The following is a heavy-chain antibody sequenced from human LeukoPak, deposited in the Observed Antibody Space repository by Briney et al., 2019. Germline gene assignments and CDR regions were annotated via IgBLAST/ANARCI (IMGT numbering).Heavy chain of an antibody. V-gene: IGHV4-59*01. CDR2: IYYSGST. CDR3: ARGQRPRAYYFDY. Sequence: PSETLSLTCTVSGGSISSYYWSWIRQPPGKGLEWIGYIYYSGSTNYNPSLKSRVTISVDTSKNQFSLKLSSVTAADTAVYYCARGQRPRAYYFDYWGQGTLVTVSS. CDR1: GGSISSYY. J-gene: IGHJ4*02. D-gene: IGHD1-26*01.